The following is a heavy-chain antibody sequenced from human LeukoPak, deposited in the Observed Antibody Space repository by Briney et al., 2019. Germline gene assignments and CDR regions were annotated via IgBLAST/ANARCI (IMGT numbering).Heavy chain of an antibody. Sequence: ASVKVSCKVSGYTLTELSMHWVRQAPGKGLEWMGGFDPEDGETIYAQKFQGRVTMTEDTSTDTAYMELSSLRSEDTAVYYCATAEVLPAMIVVAPNYWGQGTLVTVS. V-gene: IGHV1-24*01. CDR2: FDPEDGET. CDR3: ATAEVLPAMIVVAPNY. D-gene: IGHD3-22*01. J-gene: IGHJ4*02. CDR1: GYTLTELS.